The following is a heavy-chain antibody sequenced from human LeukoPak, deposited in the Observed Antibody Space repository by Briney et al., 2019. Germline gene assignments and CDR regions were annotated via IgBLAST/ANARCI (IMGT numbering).Heavy chain of an antibody. J-gene: IGHJ4*02. CDR1: GFTFSSYS. Sequence: GGSLRLSCAASGFTFSSYSMNWVRQAPGKGLEWVSSISSSSSYRYYADSVKGRFTISRDNAKNSLYLQMHSLRAEDTAVYYCARHHQGFGESIDYWGQGTLVTVSS. CDR2: ISSSSSYR. CDR3: ARHHQGFGESIDY. V-gene: IGHV3-21*01. D-gene: IGHD3-10*01.